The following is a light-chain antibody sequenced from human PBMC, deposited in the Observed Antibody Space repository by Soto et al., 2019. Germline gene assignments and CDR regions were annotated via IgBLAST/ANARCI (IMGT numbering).Light chain of an antibody. Sequence: DIQMTQSPSSLSASVGDRVTITCQASQDISNYLNWYQQKPGKAPKLLIYDASNLETGVPSRFSESGSGTDFTFSISSLQPEDIATYYCLQYDNHPLTFGRGTKVEIK. CDR2: DAS. CDR3: LQYDNHPLT. J-gene: IGKJ4*01. V-gene: IGKV1-33*01. CDR1: QDISNY.